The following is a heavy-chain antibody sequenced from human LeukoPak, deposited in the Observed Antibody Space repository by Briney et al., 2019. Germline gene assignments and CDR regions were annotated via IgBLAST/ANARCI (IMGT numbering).Heavy chain of an antibody. CDR1: GFTFSSYS. CDR3: ARDEFSSSPGYFDY. V-gene: IGHV3-21*01. D-gene: IGHD2-2*01. CDR2: ISTSSGYI. J-gene: IGHJ4*02. Sequence: GGSLRLSCTASGFTFSSYSMNWVRQAPGKALEWVSSISTSSGYIHYADSVKGRLTISRDNAKNSLYLQMNSLRAEDTAVYYCARDEFSSSPGYFDYWGQGTLVTVSS.